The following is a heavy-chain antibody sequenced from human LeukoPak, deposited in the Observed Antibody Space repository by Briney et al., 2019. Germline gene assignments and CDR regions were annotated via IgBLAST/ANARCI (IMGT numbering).Heavy chain of an antibody. Sequence: PSQTLSLTCTVSGGSISSGGYYWSWIRQPPGKGLEWIGYIYHSGSTYYNPSLKSRVTISVDRSKNQFSLKLSSVTAAGTAVYYCARNTGYCSSTSCQNAFDIWGQGTMVTVSS. CDR2: IYHSGST. V-gene: IGHV4-30-2*01. CDR3: ARNTGYCSSTSCQNAFDI. CDR1: GGSISSGGYY. D-gene: IGHD2-2*03. J-gene: IGHJ3*02.